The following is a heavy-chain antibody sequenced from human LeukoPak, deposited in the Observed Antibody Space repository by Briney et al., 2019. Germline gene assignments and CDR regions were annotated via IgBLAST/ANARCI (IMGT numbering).Heavy chain of an antibody. CDR3: AKAGVRYFDSSGLYAFDF. Sequence: PSEALSLTCAVSGGSISSTSYYWAWIRQPPGKGLEWIGTIYYSGSTYHNPSLKSRVTMSVDTSRNQFSLKLSSVDAADTAVYYCAKAGVRYFDSSGLYAFDFWGQGTTVTVSS. D-gene: IGHD3-22*01. CDR1: GGSISSTSYY. V-gene: IGHV4-39*01. CDR2: IYYSGST. J-gene: IGHJ3*01.